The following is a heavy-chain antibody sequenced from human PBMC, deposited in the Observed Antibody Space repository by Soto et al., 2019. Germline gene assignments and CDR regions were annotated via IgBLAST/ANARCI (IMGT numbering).Heavy chain of an antibody. CDR1: GASVNNRNYH. CDR3: AVLLQGGGGDGN. Sequence: QVQLPESGPGLVKPSETLSLTCTVSGASVNNRNYHWSWIRQPPGRGLEWIGQVQYGGSTEFASSSLKSRLSLSIDASKNQFSLKLSSVTAADTAIYYCAVLLQGGGGDGNWGQGTLVTVSS. CDR2: VQYGGST. V-gene: IGHV4-61*01. J-gene: IGHJ4*02. D-gene: IGHD3-10*01.